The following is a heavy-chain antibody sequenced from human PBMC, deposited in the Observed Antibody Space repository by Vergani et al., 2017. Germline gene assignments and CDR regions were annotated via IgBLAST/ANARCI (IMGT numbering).Heavy chain of an antibody. J-gene: IGHJ4*02. D-gene: IGHD3-22*01. CDR2: ISYDGSNK. Sequence: VQLVESGGGVVQPGGSLRLSCAASGFTFSSYGMHWVRQAPGKGLEWVAVISYDGSNKYYADSVKGRFTISRDNSKNQLYLQMNSLRAEDTAVYYCAKDRGDSSGLPDYWGQGTLVTVSS. CDR3: AKDRGDSSGLPDY. CDR1: GFTFSSYG. V-gene: IGHV3-30*18.